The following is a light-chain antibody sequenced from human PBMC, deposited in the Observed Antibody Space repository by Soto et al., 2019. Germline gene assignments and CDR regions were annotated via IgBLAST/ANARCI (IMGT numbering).Light chain of an antibody. CDR2: DAS. CDR3: QQRSNWPT. V-gene: IGKV3-11*01. J-gene: IGKJ2*01. CDR1: QSVSTY. Sequence: ETVLTQSPATLSLSPGERATLSCRASQSVSTYLARYQQKPGQAPRLLLYDASNRATGIPARFSGSGSGTDFTLTISSLEPEDFAVYYCQQRSNWPTFGQGTKLEIK.